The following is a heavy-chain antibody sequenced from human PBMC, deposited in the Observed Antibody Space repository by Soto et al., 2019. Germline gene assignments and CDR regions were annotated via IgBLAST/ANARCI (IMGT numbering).Heavy chain of an antibody. CDR3: ARDVAATGAARWLDP. CDR1: GFPFGSHG. J-gene: IGHJ5*02. V-gene: IGHV3-33*01. Sequence: QVQVVESGGGVVQPGTSLRLSCEASGFPFGSHGMHWVRQAPGKGLEWVGFIWYDGSHEDYAASVRGRFTISRDDSKNTLYLQMDNLRGEDTGIYYCARDVAATGAARWLDPWCQGTLVSVSS. CDR2: IWYDGSHE. D-gene: IGHD1-1*01.